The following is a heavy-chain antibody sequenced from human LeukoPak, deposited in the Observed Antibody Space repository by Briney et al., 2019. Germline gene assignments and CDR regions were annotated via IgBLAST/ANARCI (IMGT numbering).Heavy chain of an antibody. CDR2: ISSSGSTT. V-gene: IGHV3-48*04. J-gene: IGHJ4*02. Sequence: PGGSLRLSCAASGFSSYGMHWARQAPGTGLEWVSYISSSGSTTHYADSVKGRFTISRDNAKKSLYLQMNSLRAEDTAVYYCARDNYDSSGYYFDWGQGTLVTVSS. CDR3: ARDNYDSSGYYFD. CDR1: GFSSYG. D-gene: IGHD3-22*01.